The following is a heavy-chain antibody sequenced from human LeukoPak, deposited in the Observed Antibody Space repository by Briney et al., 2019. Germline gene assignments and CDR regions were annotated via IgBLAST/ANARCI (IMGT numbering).Heavy chain of an antibody. CDR2: ITSSSYI. CDR3: AGRVAGDTFDI. V-gene: IGHV3-21*01. CDR1: GFTFSSYS. J-gene: IGHJ3*02. Sequence: GGSLRLSCAASGFTFSSYSKNWVRQAPGQGLEWVSSITSSSYIYNADSVKGRFTISRDNAKNSLYLQMNSLRAEDTAVYYCAGRVAGDTFDIWGQGTMVTVSS. D-gene: IGHD6-19*01.